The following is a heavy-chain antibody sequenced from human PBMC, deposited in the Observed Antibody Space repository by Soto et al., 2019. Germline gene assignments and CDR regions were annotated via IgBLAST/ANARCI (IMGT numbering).Heavy chain of an antibody. CDR1: GYSFTSYW. J-gene: IGHJ6*02. V-gene: IGHV5-51*01. Sequence: GESLKISCKGSGYSFTSYWIGWVRQMPGKGLEWMGIIYPGDSDTRYSPSFQGQVTISADKSISTAYLQWSSPKASDTAMYYCARLRYCSGGSCYSNYYYYGMDVWGQGTTVTVSS. CDR2: IYPGDSDT. D-gene: IGHD2-15*01. CDR3: ARLRYCSGGSCYSNYYYYGMDV.